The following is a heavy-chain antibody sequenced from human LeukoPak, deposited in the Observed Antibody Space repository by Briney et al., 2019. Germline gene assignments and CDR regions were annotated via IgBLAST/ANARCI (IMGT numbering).Heavy chain of an antibody. Sequence: GGSLRLSCAASGFTFSVYYMSWIRQAPGKGLEWVSYISSSGSTIYYADSVKGRFTISRDNAKNSLYLQMNSLRAEDTAVYYCARDYYDSSGYLDYWGQGTLVTVSS. D-gene: IGHD3-22*01. V-gene: IGHV3-11*01. J-gene: IGHJ4*02. CDR1: GFTFSVYY. CDR2: ISSSGSTI. CDR3: ARDYYDSSGYLDY.